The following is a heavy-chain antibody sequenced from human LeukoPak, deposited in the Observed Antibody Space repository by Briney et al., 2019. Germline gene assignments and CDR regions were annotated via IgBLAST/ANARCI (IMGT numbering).Heavy chain of an antibody. Sequence: GGSLRLSCAASGFTFSSYAMNWVRQAPGKGLEWVSSISDTDDSTYDADSVKGRFSISRDNSKNTLYLQMNSLRAEDTAVYYCARAFSFTIPTPLGWGQGTLVTVSS. D-gene: IGHD3-9*01. CDR1: GFTFSSYA. CDR2: ISDTDDST. J-gene: IGHJ4*02. CDR3: ARAFSFTIPTPLG. V-gene: IGHV3-23*01.